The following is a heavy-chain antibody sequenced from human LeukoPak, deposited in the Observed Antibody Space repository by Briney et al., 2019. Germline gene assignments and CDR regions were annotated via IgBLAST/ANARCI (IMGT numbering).Heavy chain of an antibody. CDR3: ATLALGGYDILTGWPTFDY. CDR1: GGSISSSSYY. V-gene: IGHV4-39*01. D-gene: IGHD3-9*01. J-gene: IGHJ4*02. Sequence: PSETLSLTCTVSGGSISSSSYYWGWIRQPPGKGLEWIGSIYYSGSTYYNPSLKSRVTISVDTSKNQFSLKLSSVTAADTAVYSCATLALGGYDILTGWPTFDYWGQGTLVTVSS. CDR2: IYYSGST.